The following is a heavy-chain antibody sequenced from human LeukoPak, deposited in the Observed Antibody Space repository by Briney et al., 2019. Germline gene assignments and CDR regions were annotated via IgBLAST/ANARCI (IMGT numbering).Heavy chain of an antibody. J-gene: IGHJ4*02. CDR3: AKKGIGAYSSSSEGLSYFDY. D-gene: IGHD6-6*01. Sequence: PGGSLRLSCAASGFTFSSYSMNWVRQAPGKGLEWVSSISSSSSYIYYADSVKGRFTISRDNAKNSLYLQMNSLRAEDTAVYYCAKKGIGAYSSSSEGLSYFDYWGQGTLVTVSS. CDR2: ISSSSSYI. V-gene: IGHV3-21*04. CDR1: GFTFSSYS.